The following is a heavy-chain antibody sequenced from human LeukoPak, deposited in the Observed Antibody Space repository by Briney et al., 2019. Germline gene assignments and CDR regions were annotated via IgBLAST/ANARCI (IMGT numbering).Heavy chain of an antibody. D-gene: IGHD3-22*01. Sequence: WGSLTLSCAASGFTFSSYSMNWVRQAPGKGLEWVSSISSSSSYIYYADSVKGRFTISRDNAKTSLYLQMNSMRAEDTAVYYCARPYYYDSSDYPDYWGQGTLVTVSS. CDR2: ISSSSSYI. J-gene: IGHJ4*02. V-gene: IGHV3-21*01. CDR3: ARPYYYDSSDYPDY. CDR1: GFTFSSYS.